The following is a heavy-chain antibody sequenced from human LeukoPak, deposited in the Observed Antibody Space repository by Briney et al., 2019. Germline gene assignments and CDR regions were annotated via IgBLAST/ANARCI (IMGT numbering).Heavy chain of an antibody. CDR2: IKQDGSEK. Sequence: GGSLRLSCAASGFTFSSYWMSWVRQAPGKGLEWVANIKQDGSEKYYVDSVKGRFTISRDNAKNSLYLQMNSLRAEDTAVYYCARVASYYDFWSGYSDYWCQGTLVTVTS. CDR1: GFTFSSYW. CDR3: ARVASYYDFWSGYSDY. J-gene: IGHJ4*02. D-gene: IGHD3-3*01. V-gene: IGHV3-7*01.